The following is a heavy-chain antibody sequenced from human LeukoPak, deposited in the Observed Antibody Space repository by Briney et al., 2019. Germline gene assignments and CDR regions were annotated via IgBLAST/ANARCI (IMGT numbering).Heavy chain of an antibody. V-gene: IGHV1-18*01. D-gene: IGHD3-22*01. J-gene: IGHJ6*03. Sequence: GASVKVSCKASGYTFTSYGISWVRQAPGQGLEWMGWISAYNGNTNYAQKLQGRVTMTTDTSTSTAYMELRSLRSDDTAVYYCARASLTMIKDYYMDVWGKGTTVTVSS. CDR1: GYTFTSYG. CDR3: ARASLTMIKDYYMDV. CDR2: ISAYNGNT.